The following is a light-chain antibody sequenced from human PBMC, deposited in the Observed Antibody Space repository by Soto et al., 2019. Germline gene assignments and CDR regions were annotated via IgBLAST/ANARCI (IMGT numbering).Light chain of an antibody. CDR1: SSDVGSYNY. CDR2: DVS. CDR3: CSYAGSYTLV. J-gene: IGLJ3*02. V-gene: IGLV2-11*01. Sequence: QSALTQPRSVSGSPGQSVTISCTGTSSDVGSYNYVSWYQQHPGKAPKLMIYDVSKRPSGVPDRFSGSKSGNTASLTISGLQAYDEADYYCCSYAGSYTLVFGGGTKLTLL.